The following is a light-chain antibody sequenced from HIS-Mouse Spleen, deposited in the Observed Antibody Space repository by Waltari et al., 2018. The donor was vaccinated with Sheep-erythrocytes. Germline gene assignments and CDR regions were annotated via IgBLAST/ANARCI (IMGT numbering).Light chain of an antibody. CDR3: CSYAGSYNHV. J-gene: IGLJ1*01. V-gene: IGLV2-11*01. CDR2: AVL. Sequence: SALSQPRSVSGSPGQSVTISCTGTSSAVGGYNSFSWYQQHPGKAPKLMIYAVLKRPSAVPDRFSGSQSRNTASLTISGLHAEDEAYYYSCSYAGSYNHVFATGTKVTVL. CDR1: SSAVGGYNS.